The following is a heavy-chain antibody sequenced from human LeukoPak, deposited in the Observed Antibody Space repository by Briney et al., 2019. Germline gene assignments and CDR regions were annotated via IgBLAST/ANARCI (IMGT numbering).Heavy chain of an antibody. CDR2: LHRDATTT. CDR3: ARDPIGGRPDF. Sequence: GVSLRLSCAVSGFTLRNYWMHWIPQVPGKGLVWVSRLHRDATTTDYADSVKGRFTISRDAANDTLFLQMNSLRAEDTGVFYCARDPIGGRPDFWGQGTLVSVSS. J-gene: IGHJ4*02. V-gene: IGHV3-74*01. D-gene: IGHD2-15*01. CDR1: GFTLRNYW.